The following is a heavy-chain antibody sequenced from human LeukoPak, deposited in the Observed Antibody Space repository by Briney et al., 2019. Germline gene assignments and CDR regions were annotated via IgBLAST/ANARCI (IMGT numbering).Heavy chain of an antibody. V-gene: IGHV3-23*01. CDR3: AKLQTAATGYYFDY. J-gene: IGHJ4*02. D-gene: IGHD3-9*01. Sequence: PGGSLRLSCAASGFTFSNYAMGWVRQAPGKGLEWVSSISVSGGSTYYADSVKGRFTISRDSSKSTVYLQMNSLRAEDTAVYYCAKLQTAATGYYFDYWGQGTLVTVSS. CDR2: ISVSGGST. CDR1: GFTFSNYA.